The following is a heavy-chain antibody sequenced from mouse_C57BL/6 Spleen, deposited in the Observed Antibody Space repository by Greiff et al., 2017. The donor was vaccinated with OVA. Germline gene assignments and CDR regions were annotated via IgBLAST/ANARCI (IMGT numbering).Heavy chain of an antibody. Sequence: QVQLQQSGPGLVQPSQSLSITCTVSGFSLTSYGVHWVRQSPGKGLEWLGVIWSGGSTDYNAAFISRLSISTDNSKSQVFFKMTSLKADDTAIYDGARKNYGSSYVDAMDYWGQGTSVTVSS. CDR3: ARKNYGSSYVDAMDY. V-gene: IGHV2-2*01. D-gene: IGHD1-1*01. CDR2: IWSGGST. CDR1: GFSLTSYG. J-gene: IGHJ4*01.